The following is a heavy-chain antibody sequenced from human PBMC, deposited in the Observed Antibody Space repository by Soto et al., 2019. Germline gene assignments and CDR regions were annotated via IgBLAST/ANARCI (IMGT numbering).Heavy chain of an antibody. D-gene: IGHD4-4*01. CDR1: GFTFSSYW. CDR2: INSDGSRT. CDR3: ASQTTVTIYYYYGMDV. J-gene: IGHJ6*02. Sequence: EVQLVEAGGGLVQPGGSLRLACAASGFTFSSYWMHWVRQAPGKGLVWVSRINSDGSRTSYADSVKGRFTISRDNAKNTLYLQMNSLRAEDTPVYYCASQTTVTIYYYYGMDVWGHGTTVTVSS. V-gene: IGHV3-74*01.